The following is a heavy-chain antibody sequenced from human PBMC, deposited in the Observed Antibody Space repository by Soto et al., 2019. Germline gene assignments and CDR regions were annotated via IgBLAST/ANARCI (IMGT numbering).Heavy chain of an antibody. CDR3: ARKYSGSSWFDP. D-gene: IGHD6-6*01. Sequence: QVQLVPSGGEVKEPGASVKVSCKASGYTFTSSGISWVRQAPGQGLEWMGWISTYNGNTNYAQKLKGRVTMTTDTSTSTAYMELRSLRSDDTAVYYCARKYSGSSWFDPWGQGTLVTVSS. V-gene: IGHV1-18*01. CDR2: ISTYNGNT. CDR1: GYTFTSSG. J-gene: IGHJ5*02.